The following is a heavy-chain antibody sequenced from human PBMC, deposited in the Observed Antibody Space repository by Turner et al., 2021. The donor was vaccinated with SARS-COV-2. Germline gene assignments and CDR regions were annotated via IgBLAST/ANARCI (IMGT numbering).Heavy chain of an antibody. CDR1: GGSITKNYDY. CDR3: ARLPERYFFDY. Sequence: LQLQESGPGLVTPSETLSLTCTVSGGSITKNYDYWGWIRQPPGKGLEWIGSIYYSGNTYYNPSLKSRVTISVDTSKSQFSLKLSSVTAADTAVYYCARLPERYFFDYWGQGALVTVSS. V-gene: IGHV4-39*01. CDR2: IYYSGNT. J-gene: IGHJ4*02.